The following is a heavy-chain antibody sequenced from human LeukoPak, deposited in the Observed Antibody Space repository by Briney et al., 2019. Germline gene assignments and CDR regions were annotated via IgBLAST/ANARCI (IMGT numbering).Heavy chain of an antibody. J-gene: IGHJ4*02. CDR1: GFTFSSYA. V-gene: IGHV3-30*04. CDR3: ARASMAAADY. D-gene: IGHD2/OR15-2a*01. Sequence: GGSLRLSCAASGFTFSSYAMHWVRQAPGKGLEWVAVISYDGSNKYYADSVKGRFTFSRDNSKNTLYLQMNSLRAEDTAVYYCARASMAAADYWGQGTLVTVSS. CDR2: ISYDGSNK.